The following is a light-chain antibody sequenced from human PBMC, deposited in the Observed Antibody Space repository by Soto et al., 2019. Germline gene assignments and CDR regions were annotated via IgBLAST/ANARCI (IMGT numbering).Light chain of an antibody. CDR2: YAS. J-gene: IGKJ4*01. CDR3: QQYDYWPVT. V-gene: IGKV3-15*01. CDR1: QSVINN. Sequence: EIVMTQSPATPSVSPGERVTISCRASQSVINNLAWYQHKPGQAPRLLISYASTGATGIPARFSGSGSGTDFTLTINSLQSEDFAIYYCQQYDYWPVTFGGGTKVDIK.